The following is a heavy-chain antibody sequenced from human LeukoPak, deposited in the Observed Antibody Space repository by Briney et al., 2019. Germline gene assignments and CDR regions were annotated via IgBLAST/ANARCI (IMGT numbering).Heavy chain of an antibody. CDR2: IKHDGSEK. CDR1: GFPFDRYW. J-gene: IGHJ6*02. V-gene: IGHV3-7*01. Sequence: GGSLRLSCVASGFPFDRYWMSWVRQAPGKGLEWVANIKHDGSEKNFVDSVKGRFTISRDNAENSLFLQMNSLRADDTAVYYCTTVGLNYDILIYYGMDVWGQGTTVTVSS. CDR3: TTVGLNYDILIYYGMDV. D-gene: IGHD3-9*01.